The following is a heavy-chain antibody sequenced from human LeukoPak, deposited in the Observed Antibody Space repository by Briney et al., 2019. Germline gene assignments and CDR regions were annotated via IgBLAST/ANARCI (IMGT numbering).Heavy chain of an antibody. CDR2: ISGSGGST. J-gene: IGHJ4*02. V-gene: IGHV3-23*01. CDR1: GFTFSSYA. D-gene: IGHD3-16*02. CDR3: AKDKSSLGYFDY. Sequence: GGSLRLSCAASGFTFSSYAMSWVRQAPGKGLEWVSAISGSGGSTYYADSVKGRFTISRDNSKNTLYVQMNSLRAEDTAVYYCAKDKSSLGYFDYWGQGTLVTVSS.